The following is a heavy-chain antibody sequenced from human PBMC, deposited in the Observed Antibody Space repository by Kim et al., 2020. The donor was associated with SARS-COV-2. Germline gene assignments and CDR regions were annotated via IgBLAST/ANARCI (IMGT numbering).Heavy chain of an antibody. CDR3: AKADLSGYSSPPRDY. Sequence: DSEQGRFTIARDNSKTTLYLQMNSLRAEDTAVYYCAKADLSGYSSPPRDYWGQGTLVTVSS. V-gene: IGHV3-23*01. D-gene: IGHD6-13*01. J-gene: IGHJ4*02.